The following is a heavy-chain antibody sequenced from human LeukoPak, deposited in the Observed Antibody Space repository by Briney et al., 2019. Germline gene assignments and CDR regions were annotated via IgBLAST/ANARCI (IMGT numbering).Heavy chain of an antibody. CDR1: GFTVSSNY. D-gene: IGHD3-22*01. CDR3: ARRDSSGYYYDAFDI. Sequence: PGGSLRLSCAASGFTVSSNYMSWVRQAPGKGLEWVSVIYSGGSTYYADSVKGRFTISRDNSKNTLYLQMNSLRAEDTAVYYCARRDSSGYYYDAFDIWGQGTMVTVSS. J-gene: IGHJ3*02. CDR2: IYSGGST. V-gene: IGHV3-53*01.